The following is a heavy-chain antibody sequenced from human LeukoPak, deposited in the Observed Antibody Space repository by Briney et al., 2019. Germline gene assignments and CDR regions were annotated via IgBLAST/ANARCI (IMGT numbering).Heavy chain of an antibody. V-gene: IGHV4-59*01. CDR1: GGSFSGYY. J-gene: IGHJ4*02. CDR3: ARLLGYSSSWQFDY. D-gene: IGHD6-13*01. CDR2: IYYSGST. Sequence: SETLSLTCAVYGGSFSGYYWSWIRQPPGKGLEWIGYIYYSGSTNYNPSLKSRVTISVDTSKNQFSLKLSSVTAADTAVYYCARLLGYSSSWQFDYWGQGTLVTVSS.